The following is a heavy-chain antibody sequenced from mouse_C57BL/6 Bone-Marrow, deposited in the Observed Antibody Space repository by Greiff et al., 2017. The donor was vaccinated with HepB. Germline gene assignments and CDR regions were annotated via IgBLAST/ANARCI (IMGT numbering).Heavy chain of an antibody. V-gene: IGHV5-6*01. D-gene: IGHD2-4*01. J-gene: IGHJ3*01. CDR1: GFTFSSYG. CDR3: ARHDYWAWFAY. CDR2: ISSGGSYT. Sequence: EVQGVESGGDLVKPGGSLKLSCAASGFTFSSYGMSWVRQTPDKRLEWVATISSGGSYTYYPDSVKGRFTISRDNAKNTLYLQMSSLKSEDTAIYYCARHDYWAWFAYWGQGTLVTVSA.